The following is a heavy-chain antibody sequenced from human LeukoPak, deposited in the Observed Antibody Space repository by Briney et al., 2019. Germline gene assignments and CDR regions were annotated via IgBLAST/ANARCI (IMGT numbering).Heavy chain of an antibody. D-gene: IGHD3-9*01. V-gene: IGHV3-7*03. J-gene: IGHJ5*02. CDR1: GFTFSSYW. CDR2: IKTDGSEK. Sequence: GGSLRLSCVASGFTFSSYWMSWVRQAPGKGLEWVANIKTDGSEKYYVDSVKGRFTISRDNAKNSLYLQMNSLRAEDTAVYYCARDYTGYFPWGQGTLVIVSS. CDR3: ARDYTGYFP.